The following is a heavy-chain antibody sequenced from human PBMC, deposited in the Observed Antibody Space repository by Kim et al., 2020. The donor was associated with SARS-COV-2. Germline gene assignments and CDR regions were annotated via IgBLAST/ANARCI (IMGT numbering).Heavy chain of an antibody. D-gene: IGHD5-18*01. V-gene: IGHV3-48*02. CDR3: AREFRYGHGGPTYYYYGMDV. CDR1: GFTFSSYS. J-gene: IGHJ6*02. CDR2: ISSSSSTI. Sequence: GGSLRLSCAASGFTFSSYSMNWVRQAPGKGLEWVSYISSSSSTIYYADSVKGRFTISRDNAKNSLYLQMNSLRDEDMAVYYCAREFRYGHGGPTYYYYGMDVWGQGTTVTVSS.